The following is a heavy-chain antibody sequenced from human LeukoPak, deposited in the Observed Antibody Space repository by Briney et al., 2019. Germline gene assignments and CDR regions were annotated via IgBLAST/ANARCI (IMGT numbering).Heavy chain of an antibody. CDR1: GDSVSSNSAA. D-gene: IGHD3-3*01. V-gene: IGHV6-1*01. CDR3: ARANYDFWSGYYGYYYYYGMDV. J-gene: IGHJ6*02. CDR2: TYYRSKWYN. Sequence: SQTLSLTCAISGDSVSSNSAAWNWIRQSPSRGLVWLGRTYYRSKWYNDYAVSVKSRITINPDTSKNQFSLQLNSVTPEDTAVYYCARANYDFWSGYYGYYYYYGMDVWGQGTTVTVSS.